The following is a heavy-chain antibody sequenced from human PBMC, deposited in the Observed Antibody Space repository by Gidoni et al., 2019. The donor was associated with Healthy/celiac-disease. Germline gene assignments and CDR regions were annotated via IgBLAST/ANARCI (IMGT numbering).Heavy chain of an antibody. V-gene: IGHV3-21*01. CDR2: ISSSSSYI. CDR3: AREWGNYYDSSGFDY. J-gene: IGHJ4*02. CDR1: GFTFSSYS. Sequence: EVQLVASGGGLVTPGGSLRLSCAASGFTFSSYSMTWVRQAPGKGLEWFSSISSSSSYIYYADSVKGRFTISRDNAKNSLYRQMNSLRAEDTAVYYCAREWGNYYDSSGFDYWGQGTLVTVSS. D-gene: IGHD3-22*01.